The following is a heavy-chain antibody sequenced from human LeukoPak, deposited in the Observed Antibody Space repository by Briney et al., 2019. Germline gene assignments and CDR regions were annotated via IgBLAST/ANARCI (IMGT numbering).Heavy chain of an antibody. D-gene: IGHD4/OR15-4a*01. CDR3: ARASYGPKVNFDY. Sequence: GGSLRLSCEDSGITFSSNSMNWVRQAPGKGLEWVSSISSSSNYIYYADSVKGRFTISRDNSKNTLYLQTNSLRAEDTAVYYCARASYGPKVNFDYWGQGTLVTVSS. CDR1: GITFSSNS. V-gene: IGHV3-21*04. CDR2: ISSSSNYI. J-gene: IGHJ4*02.